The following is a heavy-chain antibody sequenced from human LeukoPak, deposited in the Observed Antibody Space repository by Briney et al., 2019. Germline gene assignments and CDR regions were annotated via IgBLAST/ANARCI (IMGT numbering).Heavy chain of an antibody. CDR2: IYYSGST. CDR1: GDSISSADYY. CDR3: AINTVTTITFFDY. J-gene: IGHJ4*02. D-gene: IGHD4-17*01. Sequence: PSQTLSLTCTVSGDSISSADYYWTWIRQPPGKGLELVGFIYYSGSTYYNPSLKSRVTISVDTSKNQFSLKLSSVTAADTAVYYCAINTVTTITFFDYWGQGTLVTVSS. V-gene: IGHV4-30-4*08.